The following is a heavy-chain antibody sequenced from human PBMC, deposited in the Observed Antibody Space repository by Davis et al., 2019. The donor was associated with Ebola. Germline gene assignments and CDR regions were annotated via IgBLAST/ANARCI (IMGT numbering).Heavy chain of an antibody. CDR3: ARGSALAARAFDY. CDR2: IYYSGST. D-gene: IGHD6-6*01. CDR1: GGSISSYY. J-gene: IGHJ4*02. Sequence: MPSETLSLTCTVSGGSISSYYWSWIRQPPGKGLEWIGYIYYSGSTNYNPSLKSRVTISVDTSKNQFSLKLSSVTAADTAVYYCARGSALAARAFDYWGQGTLVTVSS. V-gene: IGHV4-59*01.